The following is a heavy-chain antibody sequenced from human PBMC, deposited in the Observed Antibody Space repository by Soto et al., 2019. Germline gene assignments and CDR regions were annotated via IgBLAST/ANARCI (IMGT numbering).Heavy chain of an antibody. V-gene: IGHV3-30*03. Sequence: QVQLVESGGGVVQPGRSLRLSCAASGFTFSTFAMHWVRQAPGKGLEWVAVISNDGITKYYADSVKGRFPISRDNSTNTLYLEMISMRADDTAVYYGYSSGWWGQGTLVTVSS. CDR1: GFTFSTFA. CDR2: ISNDGITK. J-gene: IGHJ4*02. D-gene: IGHD6-19*01. CDR3: YSSGW.